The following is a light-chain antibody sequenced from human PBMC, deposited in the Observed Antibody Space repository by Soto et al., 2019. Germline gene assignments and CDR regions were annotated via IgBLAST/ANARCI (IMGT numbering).Light chain of an antibody. J-gene: IGLJ1*01. V-gene: IGLV2-14*01. Sequence: QSVLTRPASVSGSPGQSITISCTGTSSDVGGYNYVSWYQQHPGKAPKLMIYDVSNRPSGVSNRFSGSKSGNTASLTISGLQAEDEADYYCSSYTSSTTLYVFGTGTKVTVL. CDR1: SSDVGGYNY. CDR3: SSYTSSTTLYV. CDR2: DVS.